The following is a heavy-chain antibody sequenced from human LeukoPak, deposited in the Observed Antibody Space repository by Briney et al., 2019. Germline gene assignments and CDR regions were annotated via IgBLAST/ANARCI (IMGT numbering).Heavy chain of an antibody. CDR1: GFTFSSYS. Sequence: PGGSLRLSCAASGFTFSSYSMSWVRQPPGKGLEWIGEINHSGSTNYNPSLKSRVTISVDTSKNQFSLKLSSVTAADTAVYYCARQRWYSSSWYTNYYYYMDVWGKGTTVTISS. D-gene: IGHD6-13*01. V-gene: IGHV4-34*01. CDR2: INHSGST. J-gene: IGHJ6*03. CDR3: ARQRWYSSSWYTNYYYYMDV.